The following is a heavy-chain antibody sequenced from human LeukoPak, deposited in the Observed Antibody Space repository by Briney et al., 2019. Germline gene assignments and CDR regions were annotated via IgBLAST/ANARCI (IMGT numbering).Heavy chain of an antibody. J-gene: IGHJ4*02. Sequence: GGSLRLSCEASGFTFSSHWMHWVRQAPGKGLVWVSRINSDGSSTSYADSVKGRFTISRDKAKNTVYLQMNSLRAEDSAEYYCARALASGATDWGQGTLVTVSS. CDR2: INSDGSST. D-gene: IGHD6-13*01. V-gene: IGHV3-74*01. CDR1: GFTFSSHW. CDR3: ARALASGATD.